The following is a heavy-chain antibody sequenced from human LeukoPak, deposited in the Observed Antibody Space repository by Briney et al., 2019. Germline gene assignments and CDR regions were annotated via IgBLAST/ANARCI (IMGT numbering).Heavy chain of an antibody. J-gene: IGHJ6*02. V-gene: IGHV4-59*01. D-gene: IGHD1-14*01. CDR1: GGSISSYY. CDR3: ARAEGDYYGMDV. Sequence: SETLSLTCTVSGGSISSYYWSWIRQPPGTGLEWIGYIYYSGSTNYNPSLKSRVTISVDTSKNQFSLKLSSVTAADTAVYYCARAEGDYYGMDVWGQGTTVTVSS. CDR2: IYYSGST.